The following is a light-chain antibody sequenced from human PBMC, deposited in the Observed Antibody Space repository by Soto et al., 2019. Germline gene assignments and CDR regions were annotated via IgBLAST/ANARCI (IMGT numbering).Light chain of an antibody. V-gene: IGKV1-27*01. CDR3: QKYNSAPRT. Sequence: DIQMTQSPSSLSASVGDRVTITCRASQGISNYLAWYQQKPGKVPKLLIYAASTLQSGVPSRFSGSGPGTEFTLTISSLQPEDVATSYCQKYNSAPRTFGQGTKVEIK. J-gene: IGKJ1*01. CDR1: QGISNY. CDR2: AAS.